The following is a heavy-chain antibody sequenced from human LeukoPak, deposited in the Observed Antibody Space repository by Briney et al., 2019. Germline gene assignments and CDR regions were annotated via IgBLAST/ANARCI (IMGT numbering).Heavy chain of an antibody. CDR1: GGSISSYY. D-gene: IGHD6-6*01. CDR2: IYYSGST. Sequence: PSETLSLTCTVSGGSISSYYWSWIRQPPGKGLEWIGYIYYSGSTNYNPSLKSRVTTSVDTSKNQFSLKLSSVTAADTAVYYCASESSIAARGGFDYWGQGTLVTVSS. V-gene: IGHV4-59*01. CDR3: ASESSIAARGGFDY. J-gene: IGHJ4*02.